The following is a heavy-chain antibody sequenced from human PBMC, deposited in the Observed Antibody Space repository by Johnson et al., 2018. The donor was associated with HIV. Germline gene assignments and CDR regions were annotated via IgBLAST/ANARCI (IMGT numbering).Heavy chain of an antibody. J-gene: IGHJ3*02. CDR2: IYSGGST. CDR1: GFTVSSNY. Sequence: VQLVESGGGLIQPEGSLRLSCAASGFTVSSNYMSWVRQAPGKGLEWVSVIYSGGSTYYADSVKGRFTISRDNSKNTLYLQMNSLRAEDTAVYYCARVITEGGTRWAFDIWGQGTIVTVS. CDR3: ARVITEGGTRWAFDI. V-gene: IGHV3-53*01. D-gene: IGHD6-13*01.